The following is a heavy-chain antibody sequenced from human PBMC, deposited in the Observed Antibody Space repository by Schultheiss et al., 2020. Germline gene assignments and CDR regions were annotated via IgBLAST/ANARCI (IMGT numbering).Heavy chain of an antibody. CDR3: ARGEGSGSYYMDY. CDR1: GFTFSSYG. Sequence: GESLRLSCAASGFTFSSYGMHWVRQAPGKGLEWVAVISYDGSNKYYADSVKGRFTISRDNSKNTLYLQMNSLRAEDTAVYYCARGEGSGSYYMDYWGQGTLVTVSS. V-gene: IGHV3-30*03. J-gene: IGHJ4*02. CDR2: ISYDGSNK. D-gene: IGHD3-10*01.